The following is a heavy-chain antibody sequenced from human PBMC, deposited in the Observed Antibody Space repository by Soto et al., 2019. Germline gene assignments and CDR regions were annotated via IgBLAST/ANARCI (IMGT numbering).Heavy chain of an antibody. D-gene: IGHD5-12*01. J-gene: IGHJ4*02. CDR3: ARDEEMATISFFDY. CDR1: GFTFSRHG. Sequence: QVQLVESGGGVVQPGRSLRLSCAASGFTFSRHGMHWVRQAPGKGLEWVAVIWYDGSNKYYADSVKGRFTISRDNSKNTLYLQMNSLRTEDTAVSYCARDEEMATISFFDYWGQGTLVPVSS. V-gene: IGHV3-33*01. CDR2: IWYDGSNK.